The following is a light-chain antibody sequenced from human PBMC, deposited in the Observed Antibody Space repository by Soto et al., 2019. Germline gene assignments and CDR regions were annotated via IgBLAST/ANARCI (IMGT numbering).Light chain of an antibody. CDR1: QSISTH. J-gene: IGKJ4*01. CDR3: QQSYGSPPT. V-gene: IGKV1-39*01. CDR2: LAS. Sequence: DIQMTQAPPSLSAFVGGRVTITCRASQSISTHLNWYQQKSGKGPKLLIRLASSLQSGVPSRFTGSGSGTDFTLTITNLQPDDFATYYCQQSYGSPPTFGGGTKVDIK.